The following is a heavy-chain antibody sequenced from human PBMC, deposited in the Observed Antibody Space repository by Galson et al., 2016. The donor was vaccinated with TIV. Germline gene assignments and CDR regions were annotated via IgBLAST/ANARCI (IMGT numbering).Heavy chain of an antibody. Sequence: QSGAEVKKPGESLKISCKASGYTFTRFWIGWVRQMPGKGLEWMGIIYPGDSDTSYSPSFQGRVTISAYNSVSTTNLQWSSLVASDTAMYFCARDPPVNSYDSSVYLPSGYKYYGMDVWGQGTPVTVSS. J-gene: IGHJ6*02. CDR2: IYPGDSDT. CDR3: ARDPPVNSYDSSVYLPSGYKYYGMDV. V-gene: IGHV5-51*01. CDR1: GYTFTRFW. D-gene: IGHD3-22*01.